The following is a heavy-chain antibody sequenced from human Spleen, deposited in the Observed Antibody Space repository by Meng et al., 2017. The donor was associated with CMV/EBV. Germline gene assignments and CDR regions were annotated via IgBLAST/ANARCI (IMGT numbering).Heavy chain of an antibody. CDR3: ALGGTTTVSFLNY. J-gene: IGHJ4*02. D-gene: IGHD4-11*01. CDR1: GFTFSSYW. CDR2: IKQDGSEK. Sequence: GESLKISCAASGFTFSSYWMSWVRQAPGKGLEWVANIKQDGSEKYYVDSVKGRFTISRDNAKNSLYLQMNSLRAEDTAVYYCALGGTTTVSFLNYWGRGTLVTVSS. V-gene: IGHV3-7*03.